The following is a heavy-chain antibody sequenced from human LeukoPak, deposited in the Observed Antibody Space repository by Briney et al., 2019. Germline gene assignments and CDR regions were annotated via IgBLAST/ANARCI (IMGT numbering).Heavy chain of an antibody. CDR1: GGSISSYY. Sequence: SETLSLTCTVSGGSISSYYWSWIRQPAGKGMEWIGRIYTSGSTNYNPSLKSRVTMSVDTSENQFSLKLSSVTAADTAVYYCARENYDILTGYPHFDYWGQGTLVTVSS. D-gene: IGHD3-9*01. J-gene: IGHJ4*02. CDR2: IYTSGST. CDR3: ARENYDILTGYPHFDY. V-gene: IGHV4-4*07.